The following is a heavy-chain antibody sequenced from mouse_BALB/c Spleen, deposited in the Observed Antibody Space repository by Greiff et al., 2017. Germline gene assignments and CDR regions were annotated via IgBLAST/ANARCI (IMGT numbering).Heavy chain of an antibody. D-gene: IGHD3-3*01. V-gene: IGHV3-6*02. J-gene: IGHJ4*01. CDR3: ARGRGHMDY. CDR1: GYSITSGYY. Sequence: VQLQQSGPGLVKPSQSLSLTCSVTGYSITSGYYWNWIRQFPGNKLEWMGYISYDGSNNYNPSLKNRISITRDTSKNQFFLKLNSVTTEDTATYYCARGRGHMDYWGQGTSVTGSS. CDR2: ISYDGSN.